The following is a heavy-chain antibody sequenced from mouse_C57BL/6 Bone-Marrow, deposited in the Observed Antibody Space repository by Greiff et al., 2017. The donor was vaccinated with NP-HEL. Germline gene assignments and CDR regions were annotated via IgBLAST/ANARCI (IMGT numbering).Heavy chain of an antibody. V-gene: IGHV1-69*01. CDR3: ARRDSNYERGDY. D-gene: IGHD2-5*01. Sequence: VQLQQSGAELVMPGASVKLSCKASGYTFTSYWMHWVKQRPGQGLEWIGEIDPSDSYTNYNQKFKGKSTLTVDKSSSTAYMQLSSLTSEDSAVYYCARRDSNYERGDYWGQGTTLTVSS. J-gene: IGHJ2*01. CDR2: IDPSDSYT. CDR1: GYTFTSYW.